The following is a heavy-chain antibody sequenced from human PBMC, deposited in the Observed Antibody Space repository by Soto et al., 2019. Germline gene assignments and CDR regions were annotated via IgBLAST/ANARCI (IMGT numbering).Heavy chain of an antibody. CDR3: AKDTPSRKLTGDRGYYYYGMDV. CDR2: ISYDGSNK. Sequence: QVQLVESGGGVVQPGRSLRLSCAASGFTFSSYGMHWVRQAPGKGLEWVAVISYDGSNKYYADSVKGRFTISRDNSKNTLYLQMNSLRAEDTAVYYCAKDTPSRKLTGDRGYYYYGMDVW. CDR1: GFTFSSYG. D-gene: IGHD7-27*01. V-gene: IGHV3-30*18. J-gene: IGHJ6*01.